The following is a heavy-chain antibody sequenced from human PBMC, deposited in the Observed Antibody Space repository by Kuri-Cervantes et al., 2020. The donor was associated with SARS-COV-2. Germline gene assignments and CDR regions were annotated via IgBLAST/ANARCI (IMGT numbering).Heavy chain of an antibody. CDR1: GGSISSGSYY. D-gene: IGHD4-17*01. V-gene: IGHV4-61*02. CDR3: ARHGRLRWVGDYVIDY. CDR2: IYTSGST. Sequence: SETLSLTCTVSGGSISSGSYYWSWIRQPAGKGLEWIGRIYTSGSTNYNPSLKSRVTISVDTSKNQFSLKLSSVTAADTAVYYCARHGRLRWVGDYVIDYWGQGTLVTVSS. J-gene: IGHJ4*02.